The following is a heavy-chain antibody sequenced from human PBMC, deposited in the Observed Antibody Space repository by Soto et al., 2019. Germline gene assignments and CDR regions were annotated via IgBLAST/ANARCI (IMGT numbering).Heavy chain of an antibody. V-gene: IGHV3-48*03. CDR1: GFTFSSFE. CDR2: TSSSGATI. J-gene: IGHJ3*02. CDR3: ARVGVGSLDAFDI. D-gene: IGHD1-26*01. Sequence: EEQLEESGGGLVQPGGSLRLSCAASGFTFSSFEMNWVRQGPGKGLEWVSYTSSSGATIYYADSVKGRFTISRDNAKNTLYLQMNSLRVEDTAVYYSARVGVGSLDAFDIWGQGTMVTVSS.